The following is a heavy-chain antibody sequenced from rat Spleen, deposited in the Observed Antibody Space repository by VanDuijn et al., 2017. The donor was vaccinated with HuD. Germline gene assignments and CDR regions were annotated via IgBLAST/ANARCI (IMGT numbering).Heavy chain of an antibody. V-gene: IGHV5-25*01. J-gene: IGHJ2*01. CDR2: ITPGGDNS. CDR3: TRDRILRSTGFDY. CDR1: GFTFSDYY. D-gene: IGHD1-6*01. Sequence: EVQLVESDGGLVQPGRSLKLSCAASGFTFSDYYMAWVRQAPTKGLEWVTTITPGGDNSYYRDSVKGRFTLSRDNAESSLYLQMDSLRSEDTATYYCTRDRILRSTGFDYWGQGVMVTVSS.